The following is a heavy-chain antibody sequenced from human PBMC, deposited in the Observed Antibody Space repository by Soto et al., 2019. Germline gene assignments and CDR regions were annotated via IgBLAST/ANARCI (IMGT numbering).Heavy chain of an antibody. Sequence: QVQLVQSGAEVKKPGASVKVSCKASGYTFTSYGISWVRQAPGQGLEWMGWISAYNGNTNYAQKLQGRVTMTTDTSTSTAYMELRSLRSDDTAVYYCARDPFQGGAVLAAAGRSWFDPWGQGTLVTVSS. CDR2: ISAYNGNT. CDR3: ARDPFQGGAVLAAAGRSWFDP. J-gene: IGHJ5*02. D-gene: IGHD6-13*01. CDR1: GYTFTSYG. V-gene: IGHV1-18*04.